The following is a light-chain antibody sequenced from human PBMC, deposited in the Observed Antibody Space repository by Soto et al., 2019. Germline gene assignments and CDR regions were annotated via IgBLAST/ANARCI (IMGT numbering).Light chain of an antibody. Sequence: EIVLTQSPGTLSLSPGERATRSCRASQSVSSSYLAWYQQKPGQAPRLLIYGASSRATGIPDRFSGSGSGTDFTLTLSRLEPEDFAVYYCQQYGSSPLTFGGGTKVEIK. CDR3: QQYGSSPLT. CDR2: GAS. J-gene: IGKJ4*01. CDR1: QSVSSSY. V-gene: IGKV3-20*01.